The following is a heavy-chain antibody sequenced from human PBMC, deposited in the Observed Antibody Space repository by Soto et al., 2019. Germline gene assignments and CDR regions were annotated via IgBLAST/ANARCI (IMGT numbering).Heavy chain of an antibody. Sequence: SETLSLTCTVSGRSISSNNYYWGWLRQPPGKGLEWIGSVYYSGSTYYNPSLKSRVTISVDTSKNQFSLRLSSVTAADTAVYYCARPYYYDTTGHPDAFDIWGQGTMVTVSS. CDR3: ARPYYYDTTGHPDAFDI. CDR1: GRSISSNNYY. D-gene: IGHD3-22*01. J-gene: IGHJ3*02. V-gene: IGHV4-39*01. CDR2: VYYSGST.